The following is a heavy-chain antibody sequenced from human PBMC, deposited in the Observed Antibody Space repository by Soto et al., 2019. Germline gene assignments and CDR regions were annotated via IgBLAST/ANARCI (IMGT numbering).Heavy chain of an antibody. CDR2: ISYDGSNK. J-gene: IGHJ6*02. CDR1: GFTFNNYA. CDR3: AREEVRDWSYYYDYYGMDV. V-gene: IGHV3-30-3*01. Sequence: QVQLVESGGGVVQPGRSLRLSCAASGFTFNNYALHWVRQAPGKGLEWVAVISYDGSNKYNADSVKGRFTISRDSSKNXRXQQMTSLRAEDTAVYYCAREEVRDWSYYYDYYGMDVWGQGTTVTVS. D-gene: IGHD1-26*01.